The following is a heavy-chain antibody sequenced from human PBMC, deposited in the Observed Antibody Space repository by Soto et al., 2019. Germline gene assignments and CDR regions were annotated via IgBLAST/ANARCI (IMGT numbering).Heavy chain of an antibody. J-gene: IGHJ6*02. V-gene: IGHV3-21*01. D-gene: IGHD2-2*01. CDR2: ISSSSSYI. Sequence: GGSLRLSCAASGFTFSSYSMNWVRQAPGKGLEWVSSISSSSSYIYYADSVKGRFTISRDNAKNSLYLQMNSLRAEDTAVYYCAREQVVVVPAANTGGNYYYGMDVWGQGTTVTVSS. CDR3: AREQVVVVPAANTGGNYYYGMDV. CDR1: GFTFSSYS.